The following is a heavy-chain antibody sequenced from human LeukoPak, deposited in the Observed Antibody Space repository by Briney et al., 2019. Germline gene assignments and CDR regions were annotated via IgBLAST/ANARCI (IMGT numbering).Heavy chain of an antibody. CDR1: GYTFTGYY. CDR3: ARRYCSGGSCYATFDY. J-gene: IGHJ4*02. D-gene: IGHD2-15*01. V-gene: IGHV1-2*02. CDR2: INPNSGGT. Sequence: ASVKVSCKASGYTFTGYYMDWVRQAPGQGLEWMGWINPNSGGTNYAQKFQGRVTMTRDTSISTAYMELSRLRSDDTAVYYCARRYCSGGSCYATFDYWGQGTLVTVSS.